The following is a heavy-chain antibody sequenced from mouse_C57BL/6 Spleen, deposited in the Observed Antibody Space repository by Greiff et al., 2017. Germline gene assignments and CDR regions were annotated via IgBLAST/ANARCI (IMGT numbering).Heavy chain of an antibody. CDR3: TRDRDTTNFDY. Sequence: EVQGVESGEGLVKPGESLKLSCAASGFPFSSSAMSWVRQTPEKRLEWVAYISSGGDYIYYADTVKGRFTISRDNARNTLYLQMSSLKSEDTAMYYCTRDRDTTNFDYWGQGTTLTVSS. J-gene: IGHJ2*01. CDR2: ISSGGDYI. D-gene: IGHD1-1*01. CDR1: GFPFSSSA. V-gene: IGHV5-9-1*02.